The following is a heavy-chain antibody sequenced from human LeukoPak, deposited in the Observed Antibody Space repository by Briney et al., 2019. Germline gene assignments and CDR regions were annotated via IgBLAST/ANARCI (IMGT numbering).Heavy chain of an antibody. J-gene: IGHJ6*02. D-gene: IGHD6-13*01. CDR2: ISSSSSYI. CDR1: GFTFSSYS. Sequence: PGGSLRLSCAASGFTFSSYSMTWVRQAPGKGLEWVSSISSSSSYIYYADSVKGRFTISRDNAKNSLYLQMNSLRAEDTAVYYYARNSSSSTTGDYYYYGMDVWGQGTTVTVSS. V-gene: IGHV3-21*01. CDR3: ARNSSSSTTGDYYYYGMDV.